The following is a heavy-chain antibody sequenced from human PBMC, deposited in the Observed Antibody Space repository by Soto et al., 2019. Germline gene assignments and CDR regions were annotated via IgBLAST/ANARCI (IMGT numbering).Heavy chain of an antibody. CDR1: GYTFTDYG. J-gene: IGHJ4*02. CDR2: ISAYTGNT. Sequence: ASVKVSCKASGYTFTDYGITWVRQAPGQGLEWMGWISAYTGNTNYAQKVQGRVTMSTDTSTSTAYSELRSLRSDDTAVYYCARGPESRSTAYFDYWGQGTLVTVSS. CDR3: ARGPESRSTAYFDY. V-gene: IGHV1-18*01. D-gene: IGHD1-26*01.